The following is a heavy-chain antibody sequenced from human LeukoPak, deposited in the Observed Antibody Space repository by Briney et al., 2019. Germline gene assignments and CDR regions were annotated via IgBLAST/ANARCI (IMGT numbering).Heavy chain of an antibody. J-gene: IGHJ4*02. CDR2: ISYDGSNK. Sequence: ARSLRLSCAASGFTFSSYAMHWVRQAPGKGLEWVAVISYDGSNKYYADSVKGRFTIFRDNSKNTLYLQMNSLRAEDTAVYYCARAYDYWGQGTLVTVAS. CDR1: GFTFSSYA. CDR3: ARAYDY. V-gene: IGHV3-30-3*01.